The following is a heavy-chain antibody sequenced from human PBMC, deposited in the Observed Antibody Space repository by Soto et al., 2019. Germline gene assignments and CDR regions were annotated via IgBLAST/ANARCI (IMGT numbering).Heavy chain of an antibody. D-gene: IGHD6-13*01. CDR2: ISSNSAYI. Sequence: GGSLRLSCAASGFTFRSFTMNWVRQAPGKGLEWVPTISSNSAYIYYTDALRGRFTISRDNAKNSLHLQMNSLRAEDTAVYYCTRDASRDSSARGWFDPWGPGTLVTVSS. V-gene: IGHV3-21*01. CDR1: GFTFRSFT. CDR3: TRDASRDSSARGWFDP. J-gene: IGHJ5*02.